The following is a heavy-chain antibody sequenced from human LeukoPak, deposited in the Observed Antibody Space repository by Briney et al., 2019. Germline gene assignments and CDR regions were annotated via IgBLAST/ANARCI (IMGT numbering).Heavy chain of an antibody. CDR1: GFTFSSYW. CDR3: ARDLTVGAPNWFDP. J-gene: IGHJ5*02. D-gene: IGHD1-26*01. CDR2: IKQDGSEE. V-gene: IGHV3-7*01. Sequence: GGSLRLSCAASGFTFSSYWMSWVRQAAGKGLEWVANIKQDGSEEYYVDSVKGRFTISRDNAKNSLYLQMNSLRAEDTAVYYCARDLTVGAPNWFDPWGQGTLVTVSS.